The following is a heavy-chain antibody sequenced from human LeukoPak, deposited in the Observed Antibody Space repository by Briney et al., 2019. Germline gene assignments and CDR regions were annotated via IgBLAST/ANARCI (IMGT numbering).Heavy chain of an antibody. D-gene: IGHD3-16*01. Sequence: PGGSLRLSCAASGFTITNYGMHWVRQAPGKGLEWVSFIRADGSNKYYADSVKGRFTISRDNAKNSLYLQMNSLRAEDTAVYYCAKSSTARGGDDHWGQGALVTVSS. CDR2: IRADGSNK. J-gene: IGHJ4*02. CDR3: AKSSTARGGDDH. V-gene: IGHV3-30*02. CDR1: GFTITNYG.